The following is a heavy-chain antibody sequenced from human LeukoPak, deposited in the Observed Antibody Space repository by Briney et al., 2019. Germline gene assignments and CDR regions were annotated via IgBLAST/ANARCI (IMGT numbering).Heavy chain of an antibody. V-gene: IGHV4-59*08. CDR2: IYYSGST. CDR1: GGSISSYY. D-gene: IGHD3-10*01. Sequence: SETLTLTCTVSGGSISSYYWSWIRQPPGKGLEWIGYIYYSGSTNYNPSLKSRVTISVDTSKNQFSLKLSSVTDADTAVYYCARHTITMVRGVIIPHAFDIWGQGTMVTVSS. CDR3: ARHTITMVRGVIIPHAFDI. J-gene: IGHJ3*02.